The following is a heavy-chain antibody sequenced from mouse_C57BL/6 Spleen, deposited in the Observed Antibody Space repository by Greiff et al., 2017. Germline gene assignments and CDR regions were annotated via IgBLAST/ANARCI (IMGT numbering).Heavy chain of an antibody. Sequence: EVQLQQSGPVLVKPGASVKMSCKASGYTFTDYYMNWVKQSHGKSLEWIGVINPYNGGTSYNQKFKGKATLTVDKSSSPAYMELNSLTSEDSAVYYCAPAYFSNYYFDDWGQGTTLTVSS. V-gene: IGHV1-19*01. J-gene: IGHJ2*01. D-gene: IGHD2-5*01. CDR1: GYTFTDYY. CDR2: INPYNGGT. CDR3: APAYFSNYYFDD.